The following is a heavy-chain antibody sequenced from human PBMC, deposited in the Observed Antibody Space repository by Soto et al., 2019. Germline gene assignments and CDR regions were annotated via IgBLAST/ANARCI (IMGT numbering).Heavy chain of an antibody. D-gene: IGHD2-15*01. CDR1: GGTFSSDA. J-gene: IGHJ6*02. Sequence: SVKVSCKASGGTFSSDAISWVRQAPGQGLEWIGGIIPIFGTANYAQKFQGRVTITADESTSKAYMELSSLRSEDTAVYYCARALLGVVAATGGYYCYGMDVWGQGTTVTVSS. CDR3: ARALLGVVAATGGYYCYGMDV. V-gene: IGHV1-69*13. CDR2: IIPIFGTA.